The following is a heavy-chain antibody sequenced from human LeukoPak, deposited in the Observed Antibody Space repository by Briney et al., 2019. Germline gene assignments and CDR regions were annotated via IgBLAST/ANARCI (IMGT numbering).Heavy chain of an antibody. CDR1: GFTFSSYA. D-gene: IGHD3-22*01. J-gene: IGHJ4*02. CDR2: ISYDGSRK. CDR3: ARAILVVITEIDY. V-gene: IGHV3-30-3*01. Sequence: PGGSLRLSCAASGFTFSSYAMHWIRQAPGKRLEWVAVISYDGSRKYYADSVKGRFTISRDNSKNTLYLQMNSLRAEDTAVYYCARAILVVITEIDYWGQGTLVTASS.